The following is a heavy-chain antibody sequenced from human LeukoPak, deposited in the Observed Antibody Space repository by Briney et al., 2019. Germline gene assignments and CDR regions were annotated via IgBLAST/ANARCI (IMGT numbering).Heavy chain of an antibody. CDR2: IIPIFGTA. V-gene: IGHV1-69*13. D-gene: IGHD5-18*01. CDR3: ASTDRGYSYGWDYYFDY. CDR1: GGTFSSYA. J-gene: IGHJ4*02. Sequence: SEKVSCKASGGTFSSYAISWVRQAPGQGLEWMGGIIPIFGTANYAQKFQGRVTITADESTSTAYMELSSLRSEDTAMYYCASTDRGYSYGWDYYFDYWGQGTLVTVSS.